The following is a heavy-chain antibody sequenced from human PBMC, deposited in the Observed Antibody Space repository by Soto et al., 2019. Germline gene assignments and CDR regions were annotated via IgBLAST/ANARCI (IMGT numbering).Heavy chain of an antibody. J-gene: IGHJ6*02. Sequence: GESLKISCAASGFTFSNAWMNWVRQAPGKGLEWVGRIKSKTDGGTTDYAAPVKGRFTISRDDSKNTLYLQMNSLKTEDTAVYYCTYSGSYYYYYGMDVWGQGTTVTVSS. CDR3: TYSGSYYYYYGMDV. D-gene: IGHD1-26*01. CDR1: GFTFSNAW. CDR2: IKSKTDGGTT. V-gene: IGHV3-15*07.